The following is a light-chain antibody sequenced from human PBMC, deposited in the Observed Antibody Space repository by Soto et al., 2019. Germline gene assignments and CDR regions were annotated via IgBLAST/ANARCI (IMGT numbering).Light chain of an antibody. CDR3: QQRSNWHT. J-gene: IGKJ5*01. V-gene: IGKV3-11*01. CDR1: QSVSSY. CDR2: DAS. Sequence: EIVLTQPPATLSLSPGERATLSFRASQSVSSYLAWYQQKPGQAPRLLIYDASNRATGIPARFSGSGSGTDFTLTISSLEPEDFAVYYCQQRSNWHTFGQGTRLEI.